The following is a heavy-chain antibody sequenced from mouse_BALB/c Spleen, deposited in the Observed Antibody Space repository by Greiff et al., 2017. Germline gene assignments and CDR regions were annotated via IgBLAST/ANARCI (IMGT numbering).Heavy chain of an antibody. J-gene: IGHJ2*01. CDR3: ARGYGNYFDY. Sequence: VQLQQSGPELVRPGESVKISCKGSGYTFTDYAMHWVKQSHAKSLEWIGVISIYYDNTNYNQKFKGKATMTVDKSSSTAYMELARLTSEDSAIYYCARGYGNYFDYWGQGTTLTVSS. CDR2: ISIYYDNT. V-gene: IGHV1-67*01. CDR1: GYTFTDYA. D-gene: IGHD2-10*02.